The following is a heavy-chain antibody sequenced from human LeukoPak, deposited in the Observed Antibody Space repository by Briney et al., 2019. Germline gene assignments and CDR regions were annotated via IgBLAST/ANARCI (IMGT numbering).Heavy chain of an antibody. CDR2: ISGSGGST. Sequence: GGSLSLSCAASGFTVSRNYMSWVRQAPGKGLEWVSAISGSGGSTYYADSVKGRFTISRDNSKNTLYLQMNSLRAEDTAVYYCAKQRDSSSWYYYFDYWGQGTLVTVSS. CDR1: GFTVSRNY. J-gene: IGHJ4*02. CDR3: AKQRDSSSWYYYFDY. V-gene: IGHV3-23*01. D-gene: IGHD6-13*01.